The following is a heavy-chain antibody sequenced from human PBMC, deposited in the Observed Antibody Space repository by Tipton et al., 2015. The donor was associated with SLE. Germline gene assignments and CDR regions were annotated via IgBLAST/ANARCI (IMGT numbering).Heavy chain of an antibody. CDR1: GGSFSGYY. CDR3: ARVCGPSSPLDY. J-gene: IGHJ4*02. D-gene: IGHD2-21*01. Sequence: TLSLTCAVYGGSFSGYYWSWIRQPPGKGLEWIGEINHSGSTNYNPSLKSRVTISVDTSKNQFSLKLSSVTAADTAVYYCARVCGPSSPLDYWGQGTLVTVSS. CDR2: INHSGST. V-gene: IGHV4-34*01.